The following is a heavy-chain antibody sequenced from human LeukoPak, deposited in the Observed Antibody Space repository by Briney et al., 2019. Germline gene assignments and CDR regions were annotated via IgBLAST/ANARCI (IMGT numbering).Heavy chain of an antibody. Sequence: PGRSLRLSCAASGFTFENSAMHWVRQAPGKGLEWVSGISWNSGDLIYADSVKGRFTISRDNAKNSLYLQMNSLRAEDTAVYYCAEDGYNFCWGQGTLVTVSS. D-gene: IGHD5-24*01. V-gene: IGHV3-9*01. CDR2: ISWNSGDL. CDR1: GFTFENSA. J-gene: IGHJ4*02. CDR3: AEDGYNFC.